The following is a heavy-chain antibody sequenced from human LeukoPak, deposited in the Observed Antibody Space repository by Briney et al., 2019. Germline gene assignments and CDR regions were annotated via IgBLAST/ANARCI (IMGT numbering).Heavy chain of an antibody. Sequence: GRSLRLSCAASGFTFSSYAMHWVRQAPGKGLEWVAVISYDGSNKYYADSVKGRFTISRDNSKNTLYLQMNSLRAEDTAVYYCARDGDIVVVPAAIPFDYWGQGTLVTVSS. CDR2: ISYDGSNK. J-gene: IGHJ4*02. V-gene: IGHV3-30-3*01. D-gene: IGHD2-2*02. CDR3: ARDGDIVVVPAAIPFDY. CDR1: GFTFSSYA.